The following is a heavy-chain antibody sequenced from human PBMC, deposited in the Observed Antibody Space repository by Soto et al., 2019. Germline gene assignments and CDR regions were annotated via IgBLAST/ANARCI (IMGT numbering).Heavy chain of an antibody. D-gene: IGHD2-15*01. CDR2: IYHSGST. CDR3: ARVGCSGGSCYSGYYGMDV. Sequence: KPSETLSLTCAVSGGSISSSNWWSWVRQPPGKGLEWIGEIYHSGSTNYNPSLKSRVTISVDKSKNQFSLKLSSVTAADTAVYYCARVGCSGGSCYSGYYGMDVWGQGTTVTVSS. V-gene: IGHV4-4*02. CDR1: GGSISSSNW. J-gene: IGHJ6*02.